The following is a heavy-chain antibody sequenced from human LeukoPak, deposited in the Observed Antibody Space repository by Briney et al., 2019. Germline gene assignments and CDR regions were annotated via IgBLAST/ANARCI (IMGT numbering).Heavy chain of an antibody. Sequence: SETLSFTSAVSAASISYNYWSWIRQAPGKGLEWIAYTSTSGSTNYNPSLKSRVSISLDTSKNRFSLNLNFVTAADTAVYYCASPRSGYRYTFDYGDQGALVTVPS. D-gene: IGHD3-22*01. J-gene: IGHJ4*02. CDR1: AASISYNY. V-gene: IGHV4-4*09. CDR3: ASPRSGYRYTFDY. CDR2: TSTSGST.